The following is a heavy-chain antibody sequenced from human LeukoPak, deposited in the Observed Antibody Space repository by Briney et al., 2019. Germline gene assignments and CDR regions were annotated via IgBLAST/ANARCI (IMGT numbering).Heavy chain of an antibody. CDR2: INHSGST. D-gene: IGHD2-2*01. CDR3: ARGLDCSSTSCLDRYFDY. CDR1: GGSFSGYY. J-gene: IGHJ4*02. V-gene: IGHV4-34*01. Sequence: PSETLSLTCAVYGGSFSGYYWSWIRQPPGKGLEWIGEINHSGSTNYNPSLKSRVTISVDTSKNQFSLKLSSVTAADTAVYYCARGLDCSSTSCLDRYFDYWGQGTLVTVSS.